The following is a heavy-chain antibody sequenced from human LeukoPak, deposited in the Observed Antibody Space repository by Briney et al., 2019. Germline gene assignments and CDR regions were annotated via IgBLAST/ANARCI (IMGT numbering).Heavy chain of an antibody. CDR1: GYTFTGYY. CDR2: INPNSGGT. CDR3: AGRRDYYGSAPDWTTDYYYMDV. V-gene: IGHV1-2*02. Sequence: ASVKVSCKASGYTFTGYYMHWVRQAPGQGLEWMGWINPNSGGTNYAQKFQGRVTMTRDTSISTAYMELSRLRSDDTAVYYCAGRRDYYGSAPDWTTDYYYMDVWGKGTTVTISS. J-gene: IGHJ6*03. D-gene: IGHD3-10*01.